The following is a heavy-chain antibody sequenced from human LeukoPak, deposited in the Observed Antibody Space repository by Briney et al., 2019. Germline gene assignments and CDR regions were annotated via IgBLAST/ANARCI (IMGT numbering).Heavy chain of an antibody. CDR3: ARDFGVTNYHFDY. V-gene: IGHV3-33*01. CDR1: GFTFSSYG. J-gene: IGHJ4*02. CDR2: ICYDGSKK. Sequence: GGSLRLSCAASGFTFSSYGIHWVRQAPGKGLEWVAVICYDGSKKYYADSVKGRFTISRDDSKNTLYLQMNSLRAEDTAVYYCARDFGVTNYHFDYWGQGTLVTVSS. D-gene: IGHD3-16*01.